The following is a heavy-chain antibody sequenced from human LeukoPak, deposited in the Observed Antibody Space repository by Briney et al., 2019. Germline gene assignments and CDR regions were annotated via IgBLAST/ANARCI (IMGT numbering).Heavy chain of an antibody. Sequence: AETLSLTCTVSGGSISNSSYYWGWLRQPPGKGLAWIGRIYYSGSTYYNPSLKSRVTISVDTSKNQFSLKMSSVTAADTAVYYCASVYYDYVWGSLAPFDYWGQGTLVSVSS. D-gene: IGHD3-16*01. CDR3: ASVYYDYVWGSLAPFDY. CDR2: IYYSGST. J-gene: IGHJ4*02. V-gene: IGHV4-39*01. CDR1: GGSISNSSYY.